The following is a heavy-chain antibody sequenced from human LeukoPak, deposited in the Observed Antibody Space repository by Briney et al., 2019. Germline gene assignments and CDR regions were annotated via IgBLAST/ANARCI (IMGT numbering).Heavy chain of an antibody. J-gene: IGHJ3*02. V-gene: IGHV4-4*07. D-gene: IGHD3-3*01. CDR2: IYTSGST. CDR1: GGSISSYY. Sequence: SETLSLTCTVSGGSISSYYRSWIRQPAGKGLEWIGRIYTSGSTNYNPSLKSRVTMSVDTSKNQFSLKLSSVTAADTAVYYCAGIYYDFWSGHAFDIWGQGTMVTVSS. CDR3: AGIYYDFWSGHAFDI.